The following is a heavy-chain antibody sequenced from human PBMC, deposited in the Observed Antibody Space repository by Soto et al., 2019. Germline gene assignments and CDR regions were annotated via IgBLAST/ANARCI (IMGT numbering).Heavy chain of an antibody. D-gene: IGHD3-3*01. CDR2: ITYDGSNT. CDR1: GFTFRTYS. Sequence: GGSLRLSCAASGFTFRTYSMCWVRQAPGKGLEWVAVITYDGSNTYYADSVKGRFTISRDNSKNTLYLQMNSLRAEDTAVYYCAKCSRFLEWLRMKYGMDVWGQGTTVTVS. V-gene: IGHV3-30*18. CDR3: AKCSRFLEWLRMKYGMDV. J-gene: IGHJ6*02.